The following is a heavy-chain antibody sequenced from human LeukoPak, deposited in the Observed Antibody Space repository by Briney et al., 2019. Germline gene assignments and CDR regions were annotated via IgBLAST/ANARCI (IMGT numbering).Heavy chain of an antibody. V-gene: IGHV4-31*03. J-gene: IGHJ4*02. Sequence: SETLSLTCTVSGGSISSGGYYWSWIRQHPGKGLEWIGYIYYSGSTYYNPSLKSRVTISVDTSKNQFSLKLSSVTAADTAVYYCAREVRGVRGARSDYWGQGTLVTVSS. CDR1: GGSISSGGYY. CDR3: AREVRGVRGARSDY. D-gene: IGHD3-10*01. CDR2: IYYSGST.